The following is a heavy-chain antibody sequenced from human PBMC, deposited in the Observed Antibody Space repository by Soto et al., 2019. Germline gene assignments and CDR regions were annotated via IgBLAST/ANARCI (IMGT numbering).Heavy chain of an antibody. CDR3: ARDEYSSSWYRHGVYYYYGMDV. D-gene: IGHD6-13*01. CDR1: GFTFSSYS. V-gene: IGHV3-21*01. CDR2: ISSSSSYI. Sequence: EVQLVESGGGLVKPGGSLRLSCAASGFTFSSYSMNWVRQAPGKGLEWVSSISSSSSYIYYADSVKGRFTISRDNAKNSLYLQMNSLRAEDTAVYYCARDEYSSSWYRHGVYYYYGMDVWGQGTTVTVSS. J-gene: IGHJ6*02.